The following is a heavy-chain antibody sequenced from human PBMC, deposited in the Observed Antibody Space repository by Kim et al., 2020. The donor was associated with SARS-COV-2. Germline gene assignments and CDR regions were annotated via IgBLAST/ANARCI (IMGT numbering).Heavy chain of an antibody. V-gene: IGHV3-74*01. CDR2: IT. J-gene: IGHJ6*02. CDR3: ARASGGALDV. D-gene: IGHD3-10*01. Sequence: ITNYADSVQGRFTISRDNAKNTLCLQMNSLRADDTAVYYCARASGGALDVWGQGTTVTVSS.